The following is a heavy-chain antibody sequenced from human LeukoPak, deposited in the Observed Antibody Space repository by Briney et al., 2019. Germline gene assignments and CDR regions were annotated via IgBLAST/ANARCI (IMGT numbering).Heavy chain of an antibody. CDR1: GFTFSSYG. V-gene: IGHV3-30*18. J-gene: IGHJ3*02. CDR3: AKFCGGDCTDVFDI. CDR2: ISYDGSNK. Sequence: PGGSLRLSCAASGFTFSSYGMHWVRQAPGKGLEWVAVISYDGSNKYYADSVKGRFTISRDNSKNTLYLQMNSLRAEDTAGYYCAKFCGGDCTDVFDIGGKGTMVTVS. D-gene: IGHD2-21*02.